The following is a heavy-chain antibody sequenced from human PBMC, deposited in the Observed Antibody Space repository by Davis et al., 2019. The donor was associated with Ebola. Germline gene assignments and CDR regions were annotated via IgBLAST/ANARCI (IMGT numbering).Heavy chain of an antibody. J-gene: IGHJ5*02. D-gene: IGHD3-9*01. CDR2: INHSGST. Sequence: MPGGSLRLSCAVYGGSFSGYYWSWIRQPPGKGLEWIGEINHSGSTNYNPSLKSRVTISVDTSKNQFSLKLSSVTAADTAVYYCARQGSRILTGYYSSWFDPWGQGTLVTVSS. CDR1: GGSFSGYY. CDR3: ARQGSRILTGYYSSWFDP. V-gene: IGHV4-34*01.